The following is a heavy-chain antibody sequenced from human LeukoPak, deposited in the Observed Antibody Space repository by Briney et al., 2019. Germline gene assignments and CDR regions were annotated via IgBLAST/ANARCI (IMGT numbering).Heavy chain of an antibody. CDR2: IYHSGST. V-gene: IGHV4-30-2*01. CDR1: GGSISSGGYY. Sequence: RASETLSLTCTVSGGSISSGGYYWSWIRQPPGKGLEWIGYIYHSGSTYYNPSLKSRVTISVDRSKNQFSLKLSSVTAADTAVYYCAITYYYGSGSHGTFDYWGQGTLVTVSS. J-gene: IGHJ4*02. D-gene: IGHD3-10*01. CDR3: AITYYYGSGSHGTFDY.